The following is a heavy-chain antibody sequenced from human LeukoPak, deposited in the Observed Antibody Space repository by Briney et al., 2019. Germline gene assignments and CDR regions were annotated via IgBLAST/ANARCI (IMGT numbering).Heavy chain of an antibody. CDR2: IITIFGTA. Sequence: SVKVSCKASGGTFSSYAISWVRQAPGQGLEWVGAIITIFGTANYAQKFQGRVTITTDESTSTAYMELSSLRSEDTAVYYCASQDIVVVVAAPGDYYYMDVWGKGTTVTVSS. V-gene: IGHV1-69*05. D-gene: IGHD2-15*01. CDR3: ASQDIVVVVAAPGDYYYMDV. J-gene: IGHJ6*03. CDR1: GGTFSSYA.